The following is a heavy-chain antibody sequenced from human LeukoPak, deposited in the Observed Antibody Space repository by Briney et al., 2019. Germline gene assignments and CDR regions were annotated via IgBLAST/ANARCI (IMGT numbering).Heavy chain of an antibody. CDR1: GFTFSTYT. CDR2: ITANGLRT. Sequence: GGPLRLSCSASGFTFSTYTMHWVRQAPGKGLEYVAAITANGLRTFYRDSVSGRFSISRDNSKNTLYLQMSSLRPEDTAIYYCAKDRYSSGWYVSDHWGQGTLVTVSS. J-gene: IGHJ4*02. D-gene: IGHD6-19*01. CDR3: AKDRYSSGWYVSDH. V-gene: IGHV3-64D*06.